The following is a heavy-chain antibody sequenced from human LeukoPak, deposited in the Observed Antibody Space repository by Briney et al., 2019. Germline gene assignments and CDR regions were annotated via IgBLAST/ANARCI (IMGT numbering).Heavy chain of an antibody. D-gene: IGHD3-22*01. CDR2: IIPIFGTA. J-gene: IGHJ5*02. V-gene: IGHV1-69*05. Sequence: SVKVSCKASGSSFRSSTFAWVRQAPGRGLEWMGGIIPIFGTANYALEFQGRATITTDESTSTVYMELSSLRSEDTAMYYCARGPLHVALSSGYLKWLGPWGQGSLVTVSS. CDR3: ARGPLHVALSSGYLKWLGP. CDR1: GSSFRSST.